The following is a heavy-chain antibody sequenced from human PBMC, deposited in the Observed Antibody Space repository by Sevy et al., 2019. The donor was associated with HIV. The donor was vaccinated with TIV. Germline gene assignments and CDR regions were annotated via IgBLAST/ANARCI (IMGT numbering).Heavy chain of an antibody. CDR1: GFTFSIYP. D-gene: IGHD4-17*01. Sequence: GGSLRLSCAASGFTFSIYPMHWVRQAPGKGLEWVALISYDGSNKYFADSVRGSFTISRGNSKNTLYVEMISLRAEDTAVYYCAKAVRGPTEDWYFDLWGRGTLVTVSS. CDR2: ISYDGSNK. J-gene: IGHJ2*01. CDR3: AKAVRGPTEDWYFDL. V-gene: IGHV3-30-3*01.